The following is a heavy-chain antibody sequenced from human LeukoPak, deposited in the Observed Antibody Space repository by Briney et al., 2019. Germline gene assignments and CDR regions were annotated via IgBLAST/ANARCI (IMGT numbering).Heavy chain of an antibody. J-gene: IGHJ5*02. CDR3: AREIPPQFTIFGVALLDRSGFDP. CDR2: IKQDGSEK. D-gene: IGHD3-3*01. Sequence: PGGSLRLSCAASGFTFSSYWMSWVRQAPGKGLVWVANIKQDGSEKYYVDSVKGRFTISRDNAKNSLYLQMNSLRAEDTAVYYCAREIPPQFTIFGVALLDRSGFDPWGQGTLVTVSS. V-gene: IGHV3-7*01. CDR1: GFTFSSYW.